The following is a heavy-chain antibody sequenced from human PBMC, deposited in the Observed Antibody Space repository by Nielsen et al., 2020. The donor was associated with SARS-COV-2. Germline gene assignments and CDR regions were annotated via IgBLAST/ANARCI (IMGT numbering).Heavy chain of an antibody. D-gene: IGHD3-10*01. CDR3: ARGGTMVRGRRYYYGMDV. V-gene: IGHV4-30-4*01. CDR1: GGSISSGDYY. J-gene: IGHJ6*02. CDR2: IYYSGST. Sequence: SETLSLTYTVSGGSISSGDYYWSWIRQPPGKGLEWIGYIYYSGSTYYNPSLKSRVTISVDTSKNQFSLKLSSVTAADTAVYYCARGGTMVRGRRYYYGMDVWGQGTTVTVSS.